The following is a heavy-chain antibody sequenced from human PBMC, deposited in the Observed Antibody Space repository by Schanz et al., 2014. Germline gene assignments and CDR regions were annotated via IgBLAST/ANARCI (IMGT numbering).Heavy chain of an antibody. D-gene: IGHD1-26*01. CDR1: GDSISGYY. CDR2: IYTSGST. CDR3: ARYTGAYFDY. V-gene: IGHV4-4*07. Sequence: QVQLQESGPGLVKPSETLSLTCTVSGDSISGYYWNWIRQPPGKGLEWIGRIYTSGSTNYNPSLKSRVTMSVDTSKNQFSLRLSSVTAADTAVYYCARYTGAYFDYWGQGTLVTVSS. J-gene: IGHJ4*02.